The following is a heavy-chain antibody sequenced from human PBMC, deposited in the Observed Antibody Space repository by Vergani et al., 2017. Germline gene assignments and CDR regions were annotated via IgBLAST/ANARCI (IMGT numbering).Heavy chain of an antibody. V-gene: IGHV4-34*01. CDR3: ARGVWYSSGWYVHFDY. CDR1: GGSFSGYY. D-gene: IGHD6-19*01. J-gene: IGHJ4*02. Sequence: QVQLQQWGAGLLKPSETLSLTCAVYGGSFSGYYWSWIRQPPGKGLEWIGEINHSGSTNYNPSLKSRVTISVDTSKNQFSLKLSSVTAADTAVYYCARGVWYSSGWYVHFDYWGQGTLVTVSS. CDR2: INHSGST.